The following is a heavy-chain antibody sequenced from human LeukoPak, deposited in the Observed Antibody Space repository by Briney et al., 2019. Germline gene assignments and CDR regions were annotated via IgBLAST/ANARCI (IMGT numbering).Heavy chain of an antibody. Sequence: GGSLRLSCAASGFTFSSYSMNWVRQAPGKGLEWVSSISSSGSYIYFPDSMKGRFTISRDNAGNSEYLQMNSLRVDDTAVYFCARDVSRDVSCYTDWGQGTLVTVSS. CDR1: GFTFSSYS. V-gene: IGHV3-21*01. J-gene: IGHJ4*02. D-gene: IGHD2-2*02. CDR3: ARDVSRDVSCYTD. CDR2: ISSSGSYI.